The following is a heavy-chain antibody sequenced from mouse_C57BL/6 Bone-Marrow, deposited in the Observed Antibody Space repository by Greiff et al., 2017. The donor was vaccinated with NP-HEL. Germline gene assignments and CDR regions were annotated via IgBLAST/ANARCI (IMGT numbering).Heavy chain of an antibody. Sequence: QVQLQQPGAELVKPGASVKLSCKASGYTFTSYWMHWVKQRPGRGLEWIGRIDPSSGGTKYNEKFKSKATLTVDKPSSTAYMQLSSLTSEDSAVYYCARCEGDGSSYVHWYFDVWGRGTTVTVTA. J-gene: IGHJ1*03. CDR1: GYTFTSYW. V-gene: IGHV1-72*01. CDR3: ARCEGDGSSYVHWYFDV. CDR2: IDPSSGGT. D-gene: IGHD1-1*01.